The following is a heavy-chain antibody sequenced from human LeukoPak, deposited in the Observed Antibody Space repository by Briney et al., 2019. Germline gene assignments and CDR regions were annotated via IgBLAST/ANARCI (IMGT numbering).Heavy chain of an antibody. D-gene: IGHD1-14*01. V-gene: IGHV4-34*01. CDR3: ARGTLGPRKFDY. Sequence: SETLSLTCAVYGGPFSGYYWSWIRQPPGKGLEWIGEINHSGSTNYNPSLKSRVTISVDTSKNQFSLKLSSVTAADTAVYYCARGTLGPRKFDYWGQGTLVTVSS. CDR1: GGPFSGYY. CDR2: INHSGST. J-gene: IGHJ4*02.